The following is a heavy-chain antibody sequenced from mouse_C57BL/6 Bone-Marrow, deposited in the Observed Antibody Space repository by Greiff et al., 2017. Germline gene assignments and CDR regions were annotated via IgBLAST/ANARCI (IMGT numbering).Heavy chain of an antibody. V-gene: IGHV1-58*01. Sequence: VQLQQSGAELVRPGSSVKMSCKTSGYTFTSYGINWVKQRPGQGLEWIGYIYIGNGYTEYNEKFKGKATLTSDTSSSTAYMQLSSLTSEDSAIYFCARSSYYYGSSYAWFAYWGQGTLVTVSA. J-gene: IGHJ3*01. CDR3: ARSSYYYGSSYAWFAY. CDR2: IYIGNGYT. CDR1: GYTFTSYG. D-gene: IGHD1-1*01.